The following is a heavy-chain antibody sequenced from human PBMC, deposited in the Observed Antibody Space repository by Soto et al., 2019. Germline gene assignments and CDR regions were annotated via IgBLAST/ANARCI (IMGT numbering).Heavy chain of an antibody. CDR2: VIPILGMS. J-gene: IGHJ4*02. V-gene: IGHV1-69*02. Sequence: QVQLVQSGAEVKMPGSSVTVSCTASGDTFSRYTINWVRQAPGQGPEWVGRVIPILGMSDYAHKFQGRVSITGDKSTRTAYMLVSRLRSDDTAVYYCATSYGSGSAHFDNWGQGTLVTVSS. CDR1: GDTFSRYT. D-gene: IGHD3-10*01. CDR3: ATSYGSGSAHFDN.